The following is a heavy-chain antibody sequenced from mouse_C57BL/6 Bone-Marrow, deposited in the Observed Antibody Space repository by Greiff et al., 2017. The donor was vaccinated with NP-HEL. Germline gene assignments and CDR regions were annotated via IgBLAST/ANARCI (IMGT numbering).Heavy chain of an antibody. CDR3: ARKRTSLYYDYDSYWYFDV. J-gene: IGHJ1*03. V-gene: IGHV2-9-1*01. CDR2: IWTGGGT. CDR1: GFSLTSYA. Sequence: VKLMESGPGLVAPSQSLSITCTVSGFSLTSYAISWVRQPPGKGLEWLGVIWTGGGTNYNSARKSRLSISKDNSKSQVFLKMNSLQTDDTARYYCARKRTSLYYDYDSYWYFDVWGTGTTVTVSS. D-gene: IGHD2-4*01.